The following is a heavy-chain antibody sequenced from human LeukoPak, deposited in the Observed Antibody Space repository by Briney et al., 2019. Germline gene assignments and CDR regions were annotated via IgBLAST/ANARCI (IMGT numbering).Heavy chain of an antibody. CDR1: GFTFSNAW. CDR3: TTDIRELLGWFDP. CDR2: IKSKTDGGTT. Sequence: GGSLRLSCAASGFTFSNAWMSWVRQAPGKVLEWVGRIKSKTDGGTTDYAAPVKGRFTISRDDSKNTLYLQMNRLKAEDTAVYYCTTDIRELLGWFDPWGQGTLVTVSS. J-gene: IGHJ5*02. D-gene: IGHD1-26*01. V-gene: IGHV3-15*01.